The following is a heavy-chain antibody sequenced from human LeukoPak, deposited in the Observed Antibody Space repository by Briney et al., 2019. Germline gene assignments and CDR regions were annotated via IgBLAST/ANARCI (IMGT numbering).Heavy chain of an antibody. CDR3: ARVGLGVDY. CDR1: NFSIANDYY. J-gene: IGHJ4*02. V-gene: IGHV4-38-2*02. D-gene: IGHD3-16*01. Sequence: SETLSLTCTVSNFSIANDYYWGWIRQSPVKGLEWIGGVHHGGYTYYNPSLKSRVTISVDTSKNQFSLKLSSVTAADTAVYYCARVGLGVDYWGQGTLVTVSS. CDR2: VHHGGYT.